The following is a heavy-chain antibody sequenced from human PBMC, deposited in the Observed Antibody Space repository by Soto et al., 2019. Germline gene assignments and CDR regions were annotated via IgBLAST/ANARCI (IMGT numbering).Heavy chain of an antibody. CDR3: ATADTIDAFDI. CDR2: FDPEDGET. Sequence: GASVKVSCKVSGYTLTELSIPWVRQAPGKGLEWMGGFDPEDGETIYAQKFQGRVTMTEDTSTDTAYMELSSLRSEDTAVYYCATADTIDAFDIWGQGTMVTVSS. D-gene: IGHD3-10*01. J-gene: IGHJ3*02. V-gene: IGHV1-24*01. CDR1: GYTLTELS.